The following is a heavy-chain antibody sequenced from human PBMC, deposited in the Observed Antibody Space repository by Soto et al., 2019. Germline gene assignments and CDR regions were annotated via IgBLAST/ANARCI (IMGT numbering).Heavy chain of an antibody. D-gene: IGHD4-17*01. CDR3: ASSNYGGWADY. CDR2: IYYSGST. J-gene: IGHJ4*02. CDR1: GGSISSGDYY. V-gene: IGHV4-30-4*01. Sequence: QVQLQESGPGLVKPSQTLSLTCTVSGGSISSGDYYWSWIRQPPGKGLEWIGYIYYSGSTYYNPSLKGQVTISGDTSKDQFALKLGSVTAADTAVFYCASSNYGGWADYWGQGTLVTVSS.